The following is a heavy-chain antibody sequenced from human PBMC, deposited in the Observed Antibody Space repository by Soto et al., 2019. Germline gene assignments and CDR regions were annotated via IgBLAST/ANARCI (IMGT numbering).Heavy chain of an antibody. CDR1: GFTFSDYY. V-gene: IGHV3-11*05. CDR3: ARGREQQLVPWGY. CDR2: ISSSSSYT. D-gene: IGHD6-13*01. J-gene: IGHJ4*02. Sequence: QVQLVESGGGLVKPGGSLRLSCAASGFTFSDYYMSWIRQAPGKGLEWVSYISSSSSYTNYADSVKGRFTISRDNAKNSLYLQMNSLRAGDTAVYYCARGREQQLVPWGYWGQGTLVTVSS.